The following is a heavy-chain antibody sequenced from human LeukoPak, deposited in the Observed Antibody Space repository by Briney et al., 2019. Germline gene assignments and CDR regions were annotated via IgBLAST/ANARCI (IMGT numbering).Heavy chain of an antibody. V-gene: IGHV3-21*01. CDR2: ISSSSSYI. Sequence: NPGGSLRLSCAASGFTFSSYNMNWVRQAPGKGLEWVSSISSSSSYIYYADSVKGRFTISRDNAKNSLFLQMNSLRAEDTAVYYCARPKLGIAAPIDYWGQGTLVTVSS. J-gene: IGHJ4*02. CDR1: GFTFSSYN. CDR3: ARPKLGIAAPIDY. D-gene: IGHD6-13*01.